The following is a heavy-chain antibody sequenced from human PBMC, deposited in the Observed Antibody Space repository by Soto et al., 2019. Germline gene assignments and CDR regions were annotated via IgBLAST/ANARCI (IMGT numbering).Heavy chain of an antibody. CDR3: AKDRLGGGLDY. D-gene: IGHD3-16*01. CDR1: GFIFSNYA. Sequence: EVQLLQSGGGLVQPGGSLRLSCAASGFIFSNYAMNWVRQAPGKGLEWVSIVTSRGDTTYYADSVKGRFTISRDNSKNTLYLQVNSVTAEDTAVDYCAKDRLGGGLDYWGQGTLVSVSS. CDR2: VTSRGDTT. J-gene: IGHJ4*02. V-gene: IGHV3-23*01.